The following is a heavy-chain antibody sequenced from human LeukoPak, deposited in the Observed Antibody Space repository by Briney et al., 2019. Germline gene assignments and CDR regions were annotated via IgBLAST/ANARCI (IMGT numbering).Heavy chain of an antibody. Sequence: ASVKVFCKASGYTFTGYYMHWVRQAPGQGLEWMGWINPNSGGTNYAQKFQGRVTMTRDTSISTAYMELSRLRSDDTAVYYCARGYSSGWNPEFDYWGQGTLVTVSS. J-gene: IGHJ4*02. D-gene: IGHD6-19*01. CDR1: GYTFTGYY. CDR2: INPNSGGT. V-gene: IGHV1-2*02. CDR3: ARGYSSGWNPEFDY.